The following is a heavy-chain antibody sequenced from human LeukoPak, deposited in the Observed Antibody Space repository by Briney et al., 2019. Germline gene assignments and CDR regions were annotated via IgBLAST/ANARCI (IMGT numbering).Heavy chain of an antibody. CDR1: GGPISSSSYY. CDR3: AILRGMYSSGWRYNWFDP. CDR2: IYYSGST. J-gene: IGHJ5*02. V-gene: IGHV4-39*01. Sequence: PSETLSLTCTVSGGPISSSSYYWGWIRQPPGKGLEWIGSIYYSGSTYYNPSLKSRVTISVDTSKNQFSLKLSSVTAADTAVYYCAILRGMYSSGWRYNWFDPWGQGTLVTVSS. D-gene: IGHD6-19*01.